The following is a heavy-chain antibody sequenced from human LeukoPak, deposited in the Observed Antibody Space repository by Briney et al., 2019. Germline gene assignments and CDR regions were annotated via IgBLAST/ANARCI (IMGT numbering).Heavy chain of an antibody. J-gene: IGHJ4*02. Sequence: SETLSLTCTVAGGSISGYYWSWIRQPPGKGLEWIGYIYYTGSTNYNPSLKSRVTISVDTSKNQFSLKLSSVTAADTAVYYCAKHLTAMAPFDYWGQGTLVTVSS. D-gene: IGHD5-18*01. CDR1: GGSISGYY. CDR3: AKHLTAMAPFDY. CDR2: IYYTGST. V-gene: IGHV4-59*08.